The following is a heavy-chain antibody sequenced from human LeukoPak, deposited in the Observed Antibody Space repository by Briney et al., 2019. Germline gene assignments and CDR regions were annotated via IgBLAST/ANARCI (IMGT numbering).Heavy chain of an antibody. Sequence: SETLSPTCNVSGGSISSHQWSWIRQPAGRGLEWIGRIYSSGRTNYNPSLKSRVTMSVDTSKNQIFLRLKSVTAADTAVYYCARTVDTPGWFDPWGQGTLVTVSS. CDR3: ARTVDTPGWFDP. V-gene: IGHV4-4*07. CDR1: GGSISSHQ. CDR2: IYSSGRT. J-gene: IGHJ5*02. D-gene: IGHD5-18*01.